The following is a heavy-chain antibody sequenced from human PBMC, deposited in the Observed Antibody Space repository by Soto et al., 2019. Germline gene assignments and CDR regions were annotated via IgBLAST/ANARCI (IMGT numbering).Heavy chain of an antibody. D-gene: IGHD6-19*01. CDR3: ARIQAEHWWAVAGNYYFDY. V-gene: IGHV4-39*01. CDR1: GGSISSSSYY. J-gene: IGHJ4*02. Sequence: QLQLQESGPGLVKPSETLSLTCTVSGGSISSSSYYWGWIRQPPGKGLEWIGSIYYSGSTYYNPSLKSRVTISVDTSKNQFSLKLSSVTAADTAVYYCARIQAEHWWAVAGNYYFDYWGQGTLVTVSS. CDR2: IYYSGST.